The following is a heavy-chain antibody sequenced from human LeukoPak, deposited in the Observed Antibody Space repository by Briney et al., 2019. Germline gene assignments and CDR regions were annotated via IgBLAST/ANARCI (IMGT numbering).Heavy chain of an antibody. CDR3: ARKAVTGYYFDY. CDR2: IYTDGST. Sequence: PSQTLSLTCTVSGGSISSGNYYWSWIRQPAGKGLEYIGRIYTDGSTHYNPSLKSRVTISVDTSRNQFSLSLSSVTAADTAEYYCARKAVTGYYFDYWGQGTLVTVSS. V-gene: IGHV4-61*02. CDR1: GGSISSGNYY. J-gene: IGHJ4*02. D-gene: IGHD6-19*01.